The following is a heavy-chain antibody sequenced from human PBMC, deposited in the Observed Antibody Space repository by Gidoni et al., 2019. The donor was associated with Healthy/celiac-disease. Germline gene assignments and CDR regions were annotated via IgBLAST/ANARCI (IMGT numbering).Heavy chain of an antibody. CDR3: TTGGDFDY. CDR1: GFTFSNAW. J-gene: IGHJ4*02. Sequence: EVQLVESGGGLVKPGGSLRLSCAASGFTFSNAWMGWVRPAPGKGLEWVGSIKSKTDGGTTDYAAPVKGRFTISRDDSKNTLYLQMNSLKTEDTAVYYCTTGGDFDYWGQGTLVTVSS. V-gene: IGHV3-15*01. CDR2: IKSKTDGGTT.